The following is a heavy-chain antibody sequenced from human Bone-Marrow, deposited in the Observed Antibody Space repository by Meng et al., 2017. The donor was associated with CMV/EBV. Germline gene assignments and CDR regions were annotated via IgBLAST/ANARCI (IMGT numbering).Heavy chain of an antibody. CDR1: GFTFSSYS. CDR3: AKDVVVVPRGYGMDV. V-gene: IGHV3-21*01. D-gene: IGHD2-2*01. Sequence: GESLKISCAASGFTFSSYSMNWVRQAPGKGLEWVSSISSSSSYIYYADSVKGRFTISRDNSKNTLYLQMNSLRAEDTAVYYCAKDVVVVPRGYGMDVWGQGTTVTVSS. CDR2: ISSSSSYI. J-gene: IGHJ6*02.